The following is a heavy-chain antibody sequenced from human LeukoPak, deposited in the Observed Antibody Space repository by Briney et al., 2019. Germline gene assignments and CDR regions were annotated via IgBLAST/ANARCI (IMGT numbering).Heavy chain of an antibody. J-gene: IGHJ6*02. Sequence: PGGSLRFSCAASGFTFSNFLMTWVRQAPGKGPEWVSAIRGSGGDTYYADSVKGRFTISRDNSKNTLFLQMNSRRAEDTAVYYCARDGSSGWPTYYYYYYGMDVWGQGTTVTVSS. CDR2: IRGSGGDT. D-gene: IGHD6-19*01. CDR3: ARDGSSGWPTYYYYYYGMDV. V-gene: IGHV3-23*01. CDR1: GFTFSNFL.